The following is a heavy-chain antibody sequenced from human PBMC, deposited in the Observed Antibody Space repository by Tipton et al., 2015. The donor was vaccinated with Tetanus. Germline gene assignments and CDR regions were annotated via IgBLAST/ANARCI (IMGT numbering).Heavy chain of an antibody. V-gene: IGHV1-69*13. CDR2: MIPKFGTT. D-gene: IGHD6-13*01. CDR3: ARGHSSSWFHVWFDP. J-gene: IGHJ5*02. CDR1: GNTFSSST. Sequence: QLVQSGPEVKKPGSSMRLSCKASGNTFSSSTLSWVRQAPGQGLEWMGGMIPKFGTTEYAQRFQGRLTITADDSASTLYMDLSSLTSEDTAIYYCARGHSSSWFHVWFDPWGQGTLVSVSS.